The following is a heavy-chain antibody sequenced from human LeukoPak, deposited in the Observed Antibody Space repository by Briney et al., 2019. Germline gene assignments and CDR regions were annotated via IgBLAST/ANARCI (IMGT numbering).Heavy chain of an antibody. V-gene: IGHV3-7*01. D-gene: IGHD2-21*02. J-gene: IGHJ5*02. CDR3: ARSFVLSTAIWFDP. CDR2: IKEDGSEE. Sequence: PGGSLRLSCAASGFTFSSYAMSWVRQAPGKGLEWVANIKEDGSEENYVDSVKGRFTISRDSARSSLYLQMNNLTAEDTAIYYCARSFVLSTAIWFDPWGQGTLVTVSS. CDR1: GFTFSSYA.